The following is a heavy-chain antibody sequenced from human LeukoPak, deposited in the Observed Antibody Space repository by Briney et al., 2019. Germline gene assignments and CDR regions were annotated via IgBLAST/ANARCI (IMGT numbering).Heavy chain of an antibody. D-gene: IGHD3-22*01. CDR2: IYYSGNT. Sequence: SETLSLTCTVSGVSISSSNSYWGWIRQPPGKGLEWIGSIYYSGNTYYNASLKSQVSISIDTSKNQFSLRLTSVTAADTAVYYCARDKFYYDSSGYKYFDYWGQGTLVTVSS. CDR1: GVSISSSNSY. V-gene: IGHV4-39*02. J-gene: IGHJ4*02. CDR3: ARDKFYYDSSGYKYFDY.